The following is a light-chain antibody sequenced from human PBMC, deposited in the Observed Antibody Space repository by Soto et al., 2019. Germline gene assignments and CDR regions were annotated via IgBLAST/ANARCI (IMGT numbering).Light chain of an antibody. Sequence: QSVLTQPPSASETPGQTVSISCSGSNSNIASNTVNWYQHLPGTAPKLLIYYNNQRPSGVPDRFSGSKSGTSASVAISGLQSEDESDYYCAAWDDTLKRYVFGTGTKVTVL. CDR3: AAWDDTLKRYV. CDR2: YNN. V-gene: IGLV1-44*01. J-gene: IGLJ1*01. CDR1: NSNIASNT.